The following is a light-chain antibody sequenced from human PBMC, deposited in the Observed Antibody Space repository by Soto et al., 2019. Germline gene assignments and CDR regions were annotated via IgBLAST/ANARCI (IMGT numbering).Light chain of an antibody. V-gene: IGLV1-40*01. CDR3: QSYDSSLSAPYV. J-gene: IGLJ1*01. CDR1: SSNIGAGYD. Sequence: HSVLTQPPSVSGAPGHSVTISCTWSSSNIGAGYDVHWYQHLPGTAPKLLIYDNTNRPSGVPDRFSGSKSGTSASLAITGLQAEDEADYYCQSYDSSLSAPYVFGTGTKVTVL. CDR2: DNT.